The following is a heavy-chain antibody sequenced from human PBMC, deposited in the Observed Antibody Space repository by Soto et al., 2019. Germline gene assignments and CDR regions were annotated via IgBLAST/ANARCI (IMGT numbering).Heavy chain of an antibody. CDR3: ARRAYVDYFDY. CDR1: GGSISSSSYY. V-gene: IGHV4-39*01. Sequence: SETLSLTCTVSGGSISSSSYYWGWIRQPPGKGLEWIGSIYYSGSTYYNPSLKSRVTISVDTSKNQFSLKLSSVTAADTAVYYCARRAYVDYFDYWGQGTLVTVSS. CDR2: IYYSGST. D-gene: IGHD3-16*01. J-gene: IGHJ4*02.